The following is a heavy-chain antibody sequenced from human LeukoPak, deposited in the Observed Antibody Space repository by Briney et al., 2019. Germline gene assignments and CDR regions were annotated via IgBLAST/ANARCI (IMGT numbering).Heavy chain of an antibody. CDR3: ARDTFQPGLIDS. V-gene: IGHV3-21*05. CDR1: GFTFSLYA. Sequence: GGSLRLSCAASGFTFSLYAMSWVRQAPGKGLEWVSYINDESSDIHYAGSVRGRFTISRDDARQTLYLQLSSLRVEDTAVYYCARDTFQPGLIDSWGQGTLVTVSS. D-gene: IGHD2-2*01. CDR2: INDESSDI. J-gene: IGHJ4*02.